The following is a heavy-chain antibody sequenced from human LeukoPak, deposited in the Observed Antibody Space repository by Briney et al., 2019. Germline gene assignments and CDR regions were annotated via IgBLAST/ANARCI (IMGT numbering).Heavy chain of an antibody. J-gene: IGHJ5*02. CDR3: AKDLHGSDIRTYDP. V-gene: IGHV3-74*01. CDR1: GFTFSSYW. CDR2: INSDGSTT. D-gene: IGHD3-10*01. Sequence: GGSLRLSCAASGFTFSSYWMHWVRQAPGKGLVWVSRINSDGSTTNYADSVKGRFTISRDNSKNTLYLQMNSLRAEDTAVYYCAKDLHGSDIRTYDPWGQGTLVTVSS.